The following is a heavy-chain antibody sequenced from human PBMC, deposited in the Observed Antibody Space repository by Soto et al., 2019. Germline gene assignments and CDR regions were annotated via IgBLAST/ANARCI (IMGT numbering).Heavy chain of an antibody. Sequence: PGGSLRLSCAASGFTFSSYAMSWVRQAPGKGLEWVSAISDSGGSTDYADSVKGRFTISRDNSKNTLYLQMNSLRAEDTAVYYCAKDNYDLWSGSDNWGQGNLVTVSS. CDR2: ISDSGGST. D-gene: IGHD3-3*01. CDR3: AKDNYDLWSGSDN. J-gene: IGHJ4*02. CDR1: GFTFSSYA. V-gene: IGHV3-23*01.